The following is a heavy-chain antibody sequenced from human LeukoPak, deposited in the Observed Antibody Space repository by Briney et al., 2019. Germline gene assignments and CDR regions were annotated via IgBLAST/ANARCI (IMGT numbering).Heavy chain of an antibody. V-gene: IGHV3-48*01. CDR2: ISSSSSTI. CDR1: GFTFSSYS. CDR3: ASSPDRSSSWYDY. D-gene: IGHD6-13*01. Sequence: GGSLRLSCAASGFTFSSYSMNWVRQAPGKGLEWVSYISSSSSTIYYADSVKGRFTISRDNAKNSLYLQMNSLRAEDTAVYYRASSPDRSSSWYDYWGQGTLVTVSS. J-gene: IGHJ4*02.